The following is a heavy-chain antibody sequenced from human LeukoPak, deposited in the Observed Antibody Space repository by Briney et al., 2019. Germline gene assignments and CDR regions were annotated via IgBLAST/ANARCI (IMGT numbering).Heavy chain of an antibody. D-gene: IGHD3-10*01. CDR1: GASFGTNY. V-gene: IGHV4-59*01. CDR2: IYYSGGT. CDR3: AKGHGSGTFYRGLFDS. J-gene: IGHJ4*02. Sequence: SETLSLTCSVSGASFGTNYWSWIRQAPGKGLXXXXXIYYSGGTNDNPSLKGRVTISADTSKNQFSLNLRSVTAADTAVYYCAKGHGSGTFYRGLFDSWGQGIPVTVSS.